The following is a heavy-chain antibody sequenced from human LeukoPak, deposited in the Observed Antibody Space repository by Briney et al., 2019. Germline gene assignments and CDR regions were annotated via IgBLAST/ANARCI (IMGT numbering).Heavy chain of an antibody. CDR2: INHSGST. J-gene: IGHJ4*02. V-gene: IGHV4-34*01. Sequence: PSETLSLTCAVYGGSFSGYYWSWIRQPPGKGLEWIGEINHSGSTNYNPSLKSRVTISVDTSKHQSSLKLSSVTAADTAVYYCARVTGYMIEVYFEYWGQGTLVTVSS. D-gene: IGHD3-22*01. CDR3: ARVTGYMIEVYFEY. CDR1: GGSFSGYY.